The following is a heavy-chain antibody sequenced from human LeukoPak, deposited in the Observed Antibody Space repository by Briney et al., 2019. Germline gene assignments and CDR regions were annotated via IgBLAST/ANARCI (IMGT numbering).Heavy chain of an antibody. V-gene: IGHV4-4*02. J-gene: IGHJ4*02. CDR3: ASPKSDY. CDR1: GGSISSNIW. Sequence: SETLSLTCAVSGGSISSNIWWSWVRPPPGKGLEWIGEIYHSASTNYNPSLKSRISMSVDKSKNQFSLKVTSVTAADTAVYYCASPKSDYWGQGILVTVSP. CDR2: IYHSAST.